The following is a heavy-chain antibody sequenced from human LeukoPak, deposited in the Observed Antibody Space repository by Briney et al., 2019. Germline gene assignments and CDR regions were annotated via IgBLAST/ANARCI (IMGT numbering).Heavy chain of an antibody. D-gene: IGHD6-13*01. V-gene: IGHV5-51*01. CDR2: FYAGGSES. CDR3: ARRGQGSSWYFFDY. J-gene: IGHJ4*02. Sequence: GESLKISCKASGYSFTDYWIGWVRQMPGKGLEWMGIFYAGGSESRYSPSFQGQVAISVDKSISTAYLQWSSLKASDTAMYYCARRGQGSSWYFFDYWGQGTLVTVSS. CDR1: GYSFTDYW.